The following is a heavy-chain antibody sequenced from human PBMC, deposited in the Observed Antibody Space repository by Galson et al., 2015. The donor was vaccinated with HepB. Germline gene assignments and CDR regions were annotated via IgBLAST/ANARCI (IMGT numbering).Heavy chain of an antibody. CDR1: GFTFSSYS. D-gene: IGHD3-10*01. CDR2: ISSSSYI. J-gene: IGHJ6*02. CDR3: ARGDYYGSGSYHYYYYGMGV. Sequence: SLRLSCAASGFTFSSYSMNWVRQAPGKGLEWVSSISSSSYIYYADSVKGRFTISRDNAKNSLYLQMNSLRAEDTAVYYCARGDYYGSGSYHYYYYGMGVWGQGTTVTVSS. V-gene: IGHV3-21*01.